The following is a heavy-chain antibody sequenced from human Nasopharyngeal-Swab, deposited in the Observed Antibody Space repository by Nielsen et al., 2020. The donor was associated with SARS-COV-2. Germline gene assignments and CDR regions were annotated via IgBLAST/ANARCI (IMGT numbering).Heavy chain of an antibody. Sequence: WIRQPPGKALEWLAHNFSNDEKSYSTSLKSRLTISKDTSKSQVVLTMTNMDPVDTATYYCARMVRSGWPLIHYYYGMDVWGQGTTVTVSS. J-gene: IGHJ6*02. CDR2: NFSNDEK. CDR3: ARMVRSGWPLIHYYYGMDV. D-gene: IGHD6-19*01. V-gene: IGHV2-26*01.